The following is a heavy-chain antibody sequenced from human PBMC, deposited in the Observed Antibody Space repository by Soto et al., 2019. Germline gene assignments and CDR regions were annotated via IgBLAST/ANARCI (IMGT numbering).Heavy chain of an antibody. CDR1: GGSISSGDYY. J-gene: IGHJ5*02. V-gene: IGHV4-30-4*01. CDR3: ATATFQVPFDP. Sequence: SGTLSLTCTVSGGSISSGDYYWSLIRQPPGKGLEWIGYIYYSGSTYYNPSLKSRVTISVDTSKNQFSLKLSSVTAADTAVYYCATATFQVPFDPWGQGALVTVSS. CDR2: IYYSGST.